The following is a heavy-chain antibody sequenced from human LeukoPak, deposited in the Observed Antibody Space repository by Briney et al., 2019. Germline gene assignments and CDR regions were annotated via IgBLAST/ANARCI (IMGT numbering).Heavy chain of an antibody. CDR3: ARDAYAVADY. Sequence: GGSLRLSCAASGFTFNNYAMTWVRQAPGKGLEWVSHIKGGGDGTYYADSVKGRFTISRDNSKNTLYLQMNSLRAEDTAVYYCARDAYAVADYWGQGTLVTVSS. CDR1: GFTFNNYA. J-gene: IGHJ4*02. CDR2: IKGGGDGT. V-gene: IGHV3-23*01. D-gene: IGHD4-17*01.